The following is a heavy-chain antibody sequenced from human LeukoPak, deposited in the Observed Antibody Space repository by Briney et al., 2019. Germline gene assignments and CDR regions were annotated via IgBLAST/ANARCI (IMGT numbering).Heavy chain of an antibody. CDR3: ASRKRDGYNYDY. CDR2: IYYSGST. D-gene: IGHD5-24*01. Sequence: SETLSLTCTVSGGSISSYYWSWIRQPPGKGLEWIGYIYYSGSTNYNPSLKSRVTISVDTSKNQFSLKLSSVTAADTAVYDCASRKRDGYNYDYWGQGTLVTVSS. CDR1: GGSISSYY. V-gene: IGHV4-59*08. J-gene: IGHJ4*02.